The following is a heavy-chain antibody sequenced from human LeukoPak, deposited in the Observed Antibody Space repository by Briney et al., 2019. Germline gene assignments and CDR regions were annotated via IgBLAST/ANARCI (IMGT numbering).Heavy chain of an antibody. D-gene: IGHD6-6*01. CDR1: GGSISSSSYY. V-gene: IGHV4-39*01. J-gene: IGHJ4*02. Sequence: PSETLSLTCTVSGGSISSSSYYWGWIRQRPGKGLEWIGSIYYSGSTYYNPSLKSRVTISVDTSKNQFSLKLSSVTAADTAVYYCARQFPEDSSSSWGEVYWGQGTLVTVSS. CDR3: ARQFPEDSSSSWGEVY. CDR2: IYYSGST.